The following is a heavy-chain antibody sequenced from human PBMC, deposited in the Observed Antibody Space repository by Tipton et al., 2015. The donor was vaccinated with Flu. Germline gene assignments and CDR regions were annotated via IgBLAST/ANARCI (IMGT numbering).Heavy chain of an antibody. CDR3: ARFRYSGTSHFDY. D-gene: IGHD1-26*01. Sequence: SLRLSCAASGFTFGDYYMSWIRQAPGQGLEWVSYITSGGGGVYYADSVKGRFTISRDNAKNSLYLQMNSLRAEDTAVYYCARFRYSGTSHFDYWGQGTLVIVSS. CDR1: GFTFGDYY. CDR2: ITSGGGGV. J-gene: IGHJ4*02. V-gene: IGHV3-11*01.